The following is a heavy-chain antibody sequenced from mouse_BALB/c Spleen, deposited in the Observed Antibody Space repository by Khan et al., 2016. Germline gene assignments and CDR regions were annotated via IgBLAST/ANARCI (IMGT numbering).Heavy chain of an antibody. D-gene: IGHD3-3*01. Sequence: QVQLQQSGAELAKPGASVKMSCKASGYTFTSYWMHWVKQRPGQGLEWIGYINPSTGYTEYNQKFKDKATLTADKSSNTAYMQLSSLTSDDSAVYYCARAAAWFAYWGQGTLVTVSA. CDR1: GYTFTSYW. J-gene: IGHJ3*01. CDR3: ARAAAWFAY. V-gene: IGHV1-7*01. CDR2: INPSTGYT.